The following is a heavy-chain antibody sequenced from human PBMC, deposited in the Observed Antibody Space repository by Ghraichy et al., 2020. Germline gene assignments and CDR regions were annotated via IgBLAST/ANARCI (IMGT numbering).Heavy chain of an antibody. CDR2: INPNSGGT. Sequence: ASVKVSCKASGYTFTGYYMHWVRQAPGQGLEWMGWINPNSGGTNYAQKFQGWVTMTRDTSISTAYMELSRLRSDDTAVYYCARGCSGGCCYTHSSNLRSDNDYNVSMDVWGQKATVAVSS. V-gene: IGHV1-2*04. D-gene: IGHD2-15*01. CDR1: GYTFTGYY. J-gene: IGHJ6*02. CDR3: ARGCSGGCCYTHSSNLRSDNDYNVSMDV.